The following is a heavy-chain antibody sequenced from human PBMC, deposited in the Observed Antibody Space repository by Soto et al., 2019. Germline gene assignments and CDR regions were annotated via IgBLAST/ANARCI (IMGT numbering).Heavy chain of an antibody. D-gene: IGHD3-3*01. CDR1: GGSISSYY. CDR2: IYYSGST. Sequence: QVQLQESGPGLVKPSETLSLTCTVSGGSISSYYWSWIRQPPGKGLEWIGYIYYSGSTNYNPSLTSRVTISVDTSKNQFSLKLSSVTAADTAVYYCARATPDYDFWSGYYYYYYYGMDVWGQGTTVTVSS. J-gene: IGHJ6*02. CDR3: ARATPDYDFWSGYYYYYYYGMDV. V-gene: IGHV4-59*01.